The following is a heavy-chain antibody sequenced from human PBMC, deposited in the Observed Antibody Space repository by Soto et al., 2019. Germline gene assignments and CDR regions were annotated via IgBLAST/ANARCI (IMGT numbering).Heavy chain of an antibody. CDR1: GGSISSSSYY. J-gene: IGHJ4*02. CDR3: ARHSSGWSSSWVY. V-gene: IGHV4-39*01. CDR2: IYYSGST. Sequence: QLQPQESGPGLVKPSETLSLTCTVSGGSISSSSYYWGWIRQPPGKGLEWIGSIYYSGSTYYNPSLKSRVTISVDTSKNQFSLKLSSVTAADTAVYYCARHSSGWSSSWVYWGQGTLVTVSS. D-gene: IGHD6-19*01.